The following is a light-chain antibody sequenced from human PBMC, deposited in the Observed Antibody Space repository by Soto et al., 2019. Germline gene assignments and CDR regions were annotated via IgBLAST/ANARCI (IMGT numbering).Light chain of an antibody. Sequence: EIVLTQSPGTLPLSPGERVTLSCRASQSLSSGYLAWYQQKFGQAPRLLIYDASRRATGIPERFSGSGSGTDFTLTINRLEPEDFAVYYCQQYGSSPTFGLGTKVDIK. CDR3: QQYGSSPT. V-gene: IGKV3-20*01. CDR1: QSLSSGY. CDR2: DAS. J-gene: IGKJ1*01.